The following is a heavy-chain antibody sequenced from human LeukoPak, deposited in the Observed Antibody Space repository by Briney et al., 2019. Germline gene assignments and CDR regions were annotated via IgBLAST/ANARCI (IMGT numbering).Heavy chain of an antibody. CDR3: ARDGSYYYDSRYFDY. V-gene: IGHV3-11*04. D-gene: IGHD3-22*01. J-gene: IGHJ4*02. CDR1: GGSISSSSYY. CDR2: ISSSGSTI. Sequence: LSLTCTVSGGSISSSSYYMSWIRQAPGKGLEWVSYISSSGSTIYYADSVKGRFTISRDNAKNSLYLQMNSLRAEDTAVYYCARDGSYYYDSRYFDYWGQGTLVTVSS.